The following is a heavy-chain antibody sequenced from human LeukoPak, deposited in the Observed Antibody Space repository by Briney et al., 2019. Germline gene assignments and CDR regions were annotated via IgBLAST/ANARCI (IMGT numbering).Heavy chain of an antibody. Sequence: SQTLSLTCTVSGGSISSGDYYWSWIRQPPGKGLEWIGYIYYSGSTYYNPSLKSRVTISEDTSKNQFSLKLSSVTAADTAVYYCAREELYCSSTSCWNWFDPWGQGTLVTVSS. D-gene: IGHD2-2*01. V-gene: IGHV4-30-4*01. CDR2: IYYSGST. J-gene: IGHJ5*02. CDR1: GGSISSGDYY. CDR3: AREELYCSSTSCWNWFDP.